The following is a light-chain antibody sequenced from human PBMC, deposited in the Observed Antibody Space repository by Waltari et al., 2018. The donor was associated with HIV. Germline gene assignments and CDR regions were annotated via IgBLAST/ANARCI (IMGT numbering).Light chain of an antibody. CDR1: SSNIGAGYD. J-gene: IGLJ2*01. Sequence: QSVVTQPPSVSGAPGQRVTISCTGSSSNIGAGYDVHWYQQLPGTAPKHRIAGNSNRPSGVPDRFSGSKSGTSASLASTGRQAEDEADYYCQSYDSSLSGSDVVFGGGTELTVL. CDR3: QSYDSSLSGSDVV. V-gene: IGLV1-40*01. CDR2: GNS.